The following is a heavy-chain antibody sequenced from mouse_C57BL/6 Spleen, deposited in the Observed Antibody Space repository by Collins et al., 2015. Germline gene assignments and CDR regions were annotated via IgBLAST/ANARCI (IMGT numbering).Heavy chain of an antibody. CDR3: ARAYRYDEGYFDY. V-gene: IGHV1-87*01. CDR1: GYTFTSYW. Sequence: QVQLQQSGAELARPGASVKLSCKASGYTFTSYWMQWVKQRPGQGLEWIGAIYPGDGDTRYAQKLKDKATLTADKSSSTAYMQLSSLASEDSAVYYCARAYRYDEGYFDYWGQGSTLTVSS. CDR2: IYPGDGDT. D-gene: IGHD2-14*01. J-gene: IGHJ2*01.